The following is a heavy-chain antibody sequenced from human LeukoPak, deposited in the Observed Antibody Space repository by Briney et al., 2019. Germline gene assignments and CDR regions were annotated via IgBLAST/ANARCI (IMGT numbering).Heavy chain of an antibody. Sequence: SVKVSCKASGGTFSSYAISWVRQAPGQGLEWMGGIIPIFGTANYAQKFQGRVTITADESTSTAYMELSSLRSEDTAVYYCARIEGGYGDYFGPYYFDYWGQGTLVTVSS. CDR3: ARIEGGYGDYFGPYYFDY. D-gene: IGHD4-17*01. J-gene: IGHJ4*02. CDR1: GGTFSSYA. CDR2: IIPIFGTA. V-gene: IGHV1-69*13.